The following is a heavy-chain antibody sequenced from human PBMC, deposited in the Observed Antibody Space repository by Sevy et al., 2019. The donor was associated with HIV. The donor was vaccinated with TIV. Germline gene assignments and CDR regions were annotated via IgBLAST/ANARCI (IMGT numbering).Heavy chain of an antibody. CDR2: IGTAGDT. J-gene: IGHJ6*03. CDR3: ARASNTYYGSGSYYTGNYYYYYLDV. Sequence: GGSLRLSCAASGFTFSSYDMHWVRQATGKGLEWVSAIGTAGDTYWPGSVKGRFTISRENAKNSLYLQMNSLRAGDTAVYYCARASNTYYGSGSYYTGNYYYYYLDVWGKGTTVTVSS. CDR1: GFTFSSYD. V-gene: IGHV3-13*01. D-gene: IGHD3-10*01.